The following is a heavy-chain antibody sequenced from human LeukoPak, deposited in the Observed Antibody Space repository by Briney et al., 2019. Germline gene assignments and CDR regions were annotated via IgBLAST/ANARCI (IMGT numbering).Heavy chain of an antibody. Sequence: EPSETLSLTCTVSGGSISSYYWGWIRQPPGKGLEWIGRIYHSGSTYYNPSLKSRVTISVDTSKSQFSLKLSSVTAADTAVYYCATMRGGDRLGYYFDYWGQGTLVTVSS. CDR2: IYHSGST. V-gene: IGHV4-38-2*02. J-gene: IGHJ4*02. CDR1: GGSISSYY. D-gene: IGHD2-21*02. CDR3: ATMRGGDRLGYYFDY.